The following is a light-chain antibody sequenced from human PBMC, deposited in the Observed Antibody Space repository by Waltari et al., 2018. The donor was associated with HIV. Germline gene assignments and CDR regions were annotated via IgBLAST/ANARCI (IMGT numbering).Light chain of an antibody. CDR2: KDT. J-gene: IGLJ2*01. CDR3: QSVDSSATYVV. CDR1: ALPKQF. Sequence: SYELTQPPSVSVSPGQTARITCSVDALPKQFAFWYQQKPGQAPVVVIYKDTERPSGIPERFSGSTSGTTVTLTISGVQAEDEADYYCQSVDSSATYVVFGGGTKLTVL. V-gene: IGLV3-25*03.